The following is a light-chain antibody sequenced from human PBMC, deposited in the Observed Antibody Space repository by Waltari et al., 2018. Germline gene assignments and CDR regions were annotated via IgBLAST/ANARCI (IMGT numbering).Light chain of an antibody. J-gene: IGKJ3*01. CDR2: DAS. V-gene: IGKV1-33*01. CDR3: QQYDNLPLS. CDR1: QDISNY. Sequence: IQMTQSPSSLSASVGDRVTITCQASQDISNYLNGYQQKPGKAPKLLIYDASNLETGVPSRLSGSGSGTDFTFTISSLQPEDIATYYCQQYDNLPLSFGPGTKVDIK.